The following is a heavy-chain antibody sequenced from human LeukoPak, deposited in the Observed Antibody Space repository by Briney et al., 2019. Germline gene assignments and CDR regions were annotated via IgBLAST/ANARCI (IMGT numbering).Heavy chain of an antibody. CDR3: AKEQLDIVVVPAARGYFDY. Sequence: GGSLRLSCAASGFTFSSYGMHWVRQAPGKGLEWVAFIRYDGSNKYYADSVKGRFTISRDNSKNTLYLQMNSLRAEDTAVYYCAKEQLDIVVVPAARGYFDYWGQGTLVTVSS. CDR2: IRYDGSNK. J-gene: IGHJ4*02. CDR1: GFTFSSYG. D-gene: IGHD2-2*01. V-gene: IGHV3-30*02.